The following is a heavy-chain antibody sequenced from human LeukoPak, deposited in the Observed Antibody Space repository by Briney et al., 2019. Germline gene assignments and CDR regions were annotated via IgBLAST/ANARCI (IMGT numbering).Heavy chain of an antibody. CDR1: GGSISSYY. CDR2: IYYSGST. D-gene: IGHD6-19*01. Sequence: SETLSLTCTVSGGSISSYYWSWIRQPPGKGLEWIGYIYYSGSTNYNPSLKSRVTISVDTSKNQFSLKLSSVTAADTAVYYCARHPGYSSGLEPDAFDIWGQGTMVTVSS. J-gene: IGHJ3*02. CDR3: ARHPGYSSGLEPDAFDI. V-gene: IGHV4-59*08.